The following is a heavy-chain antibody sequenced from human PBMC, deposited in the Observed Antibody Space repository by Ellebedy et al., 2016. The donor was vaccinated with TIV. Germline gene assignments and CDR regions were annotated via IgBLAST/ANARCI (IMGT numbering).Heavy chain of an antibody. Sequence: ASVKVSXKASRYTFTSYYMHWVRQAPGQGLEWMGIINPSGGSTSYAQKFQGRVTMTRNTSISTAYMELSSLRSEDTAVYYCARGLKEDYWGQGTLVTVSS. CDR1: RYTFTSYY. V-gene: IGHV1-46*01. CDR2: INPSGGST. CDR3: ARGLKEDY. J-gene: IGHJ4*02.